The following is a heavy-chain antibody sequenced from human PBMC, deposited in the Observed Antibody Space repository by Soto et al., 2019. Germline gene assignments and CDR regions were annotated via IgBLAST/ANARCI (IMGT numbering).Heavy chain of an antibody. D-gene: IGHD6-13*01. J-gene: IGHJ6*03. CDR2: IYYSGST. CDR3: ARRRDSSSTDYYYYYYMDV. V-gene: IGHV4-59*08. CDR1: GGSISSYY. Sequence: SETLSLTCTVSGGSISSYYWSWIRQPPGKGLEWIGYIYYSGSTNYNPSLKSRVTISVDTSKNQFSLKLSPVTAADTAVYYCARRRDSSSTDYYYYYYMDVWGKGTTVTVSS.